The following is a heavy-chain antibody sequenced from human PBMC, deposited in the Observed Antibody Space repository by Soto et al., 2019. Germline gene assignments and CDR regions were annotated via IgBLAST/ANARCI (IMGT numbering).Heavy chain of an antibody. CDR3: AREWILGRYCSGGSSPNECDP. D-gene: IGHD2-15*01. V-gene: IGHV1-18*01. CDR1: GYTFTSYG. Sequence: QVQLVQSGAEVKKPGASVKVSCKASGYTFTSYGISWVRPAPGQGLEWMGWISAYNGNTNYAQKRQGRVTTTTDTATSTAYMERRSRRSDDTAVYYCAREWILGRYCSGGSSPNECDPWGQGTLVTVSS. CDR2: ISAYNGNT. J-gene: IGHJ5*02.